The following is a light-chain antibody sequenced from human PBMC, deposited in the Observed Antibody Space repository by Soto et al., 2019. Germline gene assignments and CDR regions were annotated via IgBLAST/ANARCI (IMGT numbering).Light chain of an antibody. V-gene: IGKV1-39*01. CDR2: AAS. J-gene: IGKJ1*01. Sequence: DIQMTQSPSSLSASVGDRVTITCRASQSINTFLNWYQQKPGKDPKPLIYAASSLQSGVPSRFSGSGSGTDFTHTISSLQPEDFATYYCQQSYSNPWTFGQGTKVDIK. CDR3: QQSYSNPWT. CDR1: QSINTF.